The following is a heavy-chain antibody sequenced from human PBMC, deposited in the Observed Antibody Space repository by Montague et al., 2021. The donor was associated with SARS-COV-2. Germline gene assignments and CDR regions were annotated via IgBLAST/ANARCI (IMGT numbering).Heavy chain of an antibody. CDR3: ARDCYDYGSGSYQRWFDP. V-gene: IGHV4-38-2*02. D-gene: IGHD3-10*01. J-gene: IGHJ5*02. Sequence: SETLSLTCTVSGYSISSGYYWGWIRQPPGKGLEWIGSIYHGGGTYYNPSLKRRVTISVDTSKNQFSLKLSSVTAADTAVYYCARDCYDYGSGSYQRWFDPWGQGTLVTVSS. CDR2: IYHGGGT. CDR1: GYSISSGYY.